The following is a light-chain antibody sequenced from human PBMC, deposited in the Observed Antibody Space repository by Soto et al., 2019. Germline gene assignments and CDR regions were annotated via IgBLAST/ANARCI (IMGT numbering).Light chain of an antibody. Sequence: QSALTQPASVSGSPGQSIXVSCTXXSSXVGAYNLVSWYQQHPGKAPRLIIYEGTKRPSGISDRFSGSKSDNTASLTISGLRAXXXAHYHCCSYAGSRTFVFGGGTKLTVL. CDR1: SSXVGAYNL. V-gene: IGLV2-23*01. CDR2: EGT. CDR3: CSYAGSRTFV. J-gene: IGLJ3*02.